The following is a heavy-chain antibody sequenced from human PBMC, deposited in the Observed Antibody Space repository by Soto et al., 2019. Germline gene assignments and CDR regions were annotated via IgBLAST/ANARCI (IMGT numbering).Heavy chain of an antibody. CDR1: GGSINSYY. J-gene: IGHJ4*02. V-gene: IGHV4-59*01. CDR2: VYYGGST. D-gene: IGHD3-22*01. CDR3: ARVLGDYYDSSGYLT. Sequence: SETLSLTCNVSGGSINSYYCTWIRQPPGKGLEWIAYVYYGGSTNYNPSLRSRLTISVDTSKNQFSLKLSSVTAADTAVYYCARVLGDYYDSSGYLTWGQGSLVTVSS.